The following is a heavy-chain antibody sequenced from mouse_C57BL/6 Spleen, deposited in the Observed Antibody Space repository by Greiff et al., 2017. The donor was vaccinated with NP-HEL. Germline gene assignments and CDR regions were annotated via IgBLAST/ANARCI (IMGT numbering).Heavy chain of an antibody. D-gene: IGHD2-3*01. CDR1: GFTFSNYW. CDR3: TRDGYYDYAMDY. Sequence: EVKVEESGGGLVQPGGSMKLSCVASGFTFSNYWMNWVRQSPEKGLEWVAQIRLKSDNYATHYAESVKGRFTISRDDSKSSVYLQMNNLRAEDTGIYYCTRDGYYDYAMDYWGQGTSVTVSS. V-gene: IGHV6-3*01. J-gene: IGHJ4*01. CDR2: IRLKSDNYAT.